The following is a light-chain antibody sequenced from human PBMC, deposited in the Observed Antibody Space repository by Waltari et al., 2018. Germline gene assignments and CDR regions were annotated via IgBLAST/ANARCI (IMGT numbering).Light chain of an antibody. CDR2: DVS. CDR3: SSYTSISTFVV. J-gene: IGLJ2*01. Sequence: QSALTQPASVSGSPGQSITISCTGTSRDVGGYDYVSWYQQYPGKAPKLMIYDVSYRPSGGSHRFSASKSGNTASLTISGLQAEDEANYYCSSYTSISTFVVFGGGTKLTVL. V-gene: IGLV2-14*03. CDR1: SRDVGGYDY.